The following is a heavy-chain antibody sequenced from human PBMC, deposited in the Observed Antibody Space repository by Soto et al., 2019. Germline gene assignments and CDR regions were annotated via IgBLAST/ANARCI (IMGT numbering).Heavy chain of an antibody. CDR1: GGTISSWY. CDR3: ARGVIH. CDR2: IYYSGST. Sequence: SETLSLTCTVSGGTISSWYWSWIRQPPGKGLEWIGYIYYSGSTNCNPSLKSRVTISVDTSKNQFSLKLSSVTAADTAVYYCARGVIHWGQGTLVTVSS. J-gene: IGHJ4*02. D-gene: IGHD2-21*01. V-gene: IGHV4-59*12.